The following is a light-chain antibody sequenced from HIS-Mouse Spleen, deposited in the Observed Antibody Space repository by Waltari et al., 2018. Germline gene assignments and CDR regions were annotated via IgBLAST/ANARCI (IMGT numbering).Light chain of an antibody. CDR2: DVS. J-gene: IGLJ3*02. CDR1: SSDVGGYHY. CDR3: SSYTSSSTPYWV. V-gene: IGLV2-14*03. Sequence: QSALTQPASVSGSPGQSITISCTGTSSDVGGYHYVSWYQQHPGKAPKLMIYDVSNRPSGVSNRFSGSKSGNTASLTISGLQAEDEADYYCSSYTSSSTPYWVFGGGTKLTVL.